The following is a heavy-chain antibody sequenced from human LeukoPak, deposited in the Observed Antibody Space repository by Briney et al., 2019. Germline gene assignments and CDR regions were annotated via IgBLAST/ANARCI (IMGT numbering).Heavy chain of an antibody. V-gene: IGHV1-69*08. J-gene: IGHJ5*02. CDR3: ARVNLRGSNYNWFDP. CDR1: GGTFNSHI. CDR2: ITPIIDTT. Sequence: SVKVSCKTSGGTFNSHIFTWVRQAPGQGLEWMGRITPIIDTTKYAQKFQGRVAISADKYTTTLYMELSGLSPEDTAVYYCARVNLRGSNYNWFDPWGQGTQVTVSS. D-gene: IGHD1-26*01.